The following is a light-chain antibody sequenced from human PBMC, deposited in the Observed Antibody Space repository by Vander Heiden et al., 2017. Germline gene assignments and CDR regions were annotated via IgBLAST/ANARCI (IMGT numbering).Light chain of an antibody. J-gene: IGLJ2*01. CDR3: AEWDDSLNGSV. CDR2: NNN. Sequence: QSVLTQPPSASGTPGQRVTISCSGSSSNIGSNAANWYQQLPGTAPKLLSENNNQRPSGVPDRFAGYKSGTSASLDISGLQSEDEADDYCAEWDDSLNGSVVGGGTKLTVL. V-gene: IGLV1-44*01. CDR1: SSNIGSNA.